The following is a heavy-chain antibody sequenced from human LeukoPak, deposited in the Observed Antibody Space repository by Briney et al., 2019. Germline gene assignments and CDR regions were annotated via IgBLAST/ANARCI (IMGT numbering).Heavy chain of an antibody. Sequence: TGGSLRLSCAASGFTFSSYGMHWVRQPQGEGLEWVAVISYDGSKKYSAESVKGRFSISRDNSKNTLYLQMNSLRAEDTAVYYCARAIGQLWTPPDYWGQGTLVTISS. D-gene: IGHD5-18*01. CDR1: GFTFSSYG. CDR2: ISYDGSKK. CDR3: ARAIGQLWTPPDY. V-gene: IGHV3-30*03. J-gene: IGHJ4*02.